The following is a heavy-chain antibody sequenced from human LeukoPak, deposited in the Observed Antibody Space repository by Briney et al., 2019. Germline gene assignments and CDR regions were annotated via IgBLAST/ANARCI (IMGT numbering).Heavy chain of an antibody. CDR2: IYTSGST. CDR1: GGSISSGSYY. Sequence: PSETLSLTCTVSGGSISSGSYYWSWIRQPAGKGLEWIGRIYTSGSTNYNPSLKSRVTISVDTSKNQFSLKLSSVTAADTAVYYCARAYYDSSGYSFEPGDYYYYYMDVWGKGTTATVSS. D-gene: IGHD3-22*01. CDR3: ARAYYDSSGYSFEPGDYYYYYMDV. V-gene: IGHV4-61*02. J-gene: IGHJ6*03.